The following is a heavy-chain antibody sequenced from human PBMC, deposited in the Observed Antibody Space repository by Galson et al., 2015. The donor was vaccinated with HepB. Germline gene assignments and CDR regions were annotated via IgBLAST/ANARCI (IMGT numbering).Heavy chain of an antibody. CDR3: TREGVSSNGWYADY. Sequence: SLRLSCAASGFTFVNYAINWVRQAPGKGLEWVSTISGPGDNTYYADSVKGRFTISRDNSKNTVYLHMNSLRAGDTAVYYCTREGVSSNGWYADYWGQGTLVTVSS. V-gene: IGHV3-23*01. CDR2: ISGPGDNT. D-gene: IGHD6-19*01. J-gene: IGHJ4*02. CDR1: GFTFVNYA.